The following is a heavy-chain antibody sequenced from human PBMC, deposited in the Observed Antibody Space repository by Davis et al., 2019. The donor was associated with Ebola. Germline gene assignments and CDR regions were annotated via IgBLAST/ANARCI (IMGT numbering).Heavy chain of an antibody. CDR3: TSGYSSGWYYDY. CDR2: IRSKANSYAT. CDR1: GFTFSSYA. V-gene: IGHV3-73*01. D-gene: IGHD6-19*01. J-gene: IGHJ4*02. Sequence: GESLKISCAASGFTFSSYAMHWVRQAPGKGLEWVGRIRSKANSYATAYAASVKGRFTISRDDSKNTAYLQMNSLKTEDTAVYYCTSGYSSGWYYDYWGQGTLVTVSS.